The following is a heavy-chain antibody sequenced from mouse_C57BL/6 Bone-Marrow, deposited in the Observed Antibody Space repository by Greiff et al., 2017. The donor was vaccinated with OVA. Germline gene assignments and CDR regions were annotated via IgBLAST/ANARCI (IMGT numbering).Heavy chain of an antibody. J-gene: IGHJ4*01. CDR3: ERLGLFYPRMDY. CDR2: ISDGGSYT. Sequence: EVKLVESGGGLVKPGGSLKLSCAASGFTFSSYAMSWVRQTPETRLEWVATISDGGSYTSYPDTVKGRFTISRDNAKNNLYLQMSHLKSEDTAMYYSERLGLFYPRMDYWGQGTSVTVSS. V-gene: IGHV5-4*03. CDR1: GFTFSSYA. D-gene: IGHD4-1*01.